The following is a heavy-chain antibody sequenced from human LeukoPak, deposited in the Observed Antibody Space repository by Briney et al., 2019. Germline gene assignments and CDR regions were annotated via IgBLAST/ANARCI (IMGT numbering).Heavy chain of an antibody. Sequence: PGGSLRLSCADSGFTFSSYSMNWVRQAPGKGLEWVSYISSSSSTIYYADSVKGRFTISRDNAKNSLYLQMNSLRAEDTAVYYCARDNLRYGSGSMADYWGQGTLVTVSS. D-gene: IGHD3-10*01. J-gene: IGHJ4*02. CDR2: ISSSSSTI. V-gene: IGHV3-48*01. CDR1: GFTFSSYS. CDR3: ARDNLRYGSGSMADY.